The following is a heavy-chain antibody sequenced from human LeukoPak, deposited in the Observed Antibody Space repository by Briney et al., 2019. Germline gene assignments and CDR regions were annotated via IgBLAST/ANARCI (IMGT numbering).Heavy chain of an antibody. D-gene: IGHD1-7*01. CDR2: VSYSGIT. CDR1: GGSISSASSY. J-gene: IGHJ4*02. CDR3: ARHSWNYFSGDY. V-gene: IGHV4-39*01. Sequence: PSETLSLTCTVSGGSISSASSYWVWIRQPPGKGLVRIASVSYSGITYYNPSLKSRVTISADMSKNQFSLTLSSVTATDTAVYYCARHSWNYFSGDYWGQGTLVTVSS.